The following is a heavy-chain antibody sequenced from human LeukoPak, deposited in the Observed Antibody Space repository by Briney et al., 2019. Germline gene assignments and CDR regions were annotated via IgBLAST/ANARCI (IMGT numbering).Heavy chain of an antibody. D-gene: IGHD3-22*01. CDR1: GGSISHYY. V-gene: IGHV4-59*01. CDR3: ARGYYDSSGCLISYNWFDP. J-gene: IGHJ5*02. CDR2: IYYSGST. Sequence: PSETLSLTCTVSGGSISHYYWSWIRQPPGKGLEWIGYIYYSGSTNYNPSLKSRVTISVDTSKNQFSLKLSSVTAADTAVYYCARGYYDSSGCLISYNWFDPWGQGTLVTVSS.